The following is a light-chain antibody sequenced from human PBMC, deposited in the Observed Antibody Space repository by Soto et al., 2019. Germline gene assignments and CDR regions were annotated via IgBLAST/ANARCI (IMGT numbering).Light chain of an antibody. J-gene: IGLJ1*01. CDR2: DVS. V-gene: IGLV2-14*01. CDR3: SSYTSSSPYV. CDR1: SSDVGGYNY. Sequence: QSALTQPASVSGSPGQSITISCTGTSSDVGGYNYVSWYQQYPGKAPKLMIYDVSNRPSGVSNRCSGSKSGNTASLTISGFQAEDEADYYCSSYTSSSPYVFGTGTKLTVL.